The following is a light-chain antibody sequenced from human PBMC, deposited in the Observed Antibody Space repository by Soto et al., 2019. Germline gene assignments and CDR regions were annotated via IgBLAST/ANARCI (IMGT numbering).Light chain of an antibody. Sequence: VQMTQSPSSVSAFVGERVTLTCRASQDIGGWLAWYQQKPGKAPKLLIFAASSLQSGVPSRFSGSGSGTDFSLTISSLQSEDFATYYCLQDYNYPWTFGQGTKVDIK. V-gene: IGKV1-12*01. CDR1: QDIGGW. CDR2: AAS. J-gene: IGKJ1*01. CDR3: LQDYNYPWT.